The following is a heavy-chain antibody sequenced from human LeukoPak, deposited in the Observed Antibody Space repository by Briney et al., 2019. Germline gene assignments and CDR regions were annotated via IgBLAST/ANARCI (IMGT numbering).Heavy chain of an antibody. CDR1: GFIFSRYC. J-gene: IGHJ4*02. D-gene: IGHD2-15*01. CDR2: IRFDGSNR. V-gene: IGHV3-33*01. Sequence: GRSLRLSCTASGFIFSRYCMHWVRQAPGKGLEWVALIRFDGSNRYYADSGKGRFSISRDNGKNTLYLQMHSLRAEDTSVYYCATDLGSHFDFSGPGTLVTVSS. CDR3: ATDLGSHFDF.